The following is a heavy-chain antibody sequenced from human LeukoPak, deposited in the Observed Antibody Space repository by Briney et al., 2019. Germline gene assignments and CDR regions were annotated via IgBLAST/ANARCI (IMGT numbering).Heavy chain of an antibody. CDR3: ARGPSSSWYGFSNYYYYYGMDV. CDR2: INPNSGGT. CDR1: GYTFTGYY. J-gene: IGHJ6*02. V-gene: IGHV1-2*02. D-gene: IGHD6-13*01. Sequence: ASVKVSCKASGYTFTGYYMHWVRQAPGQGLEWMGWINPNSGGTNYAQKFQGRVTMTRDTSISTAYMELSSLRSEDTAVYYCARGPSSSWYGFSNYYYYYGMDVWGQGTTVTVSS.